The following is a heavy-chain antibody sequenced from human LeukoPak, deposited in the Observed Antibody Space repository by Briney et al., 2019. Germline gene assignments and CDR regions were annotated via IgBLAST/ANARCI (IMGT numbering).Heavy chain of an antibody. V-gene: IGHV4-39*07. D-gene: IGHD5-18*01. CDR3: ARDVGAALVTGDY. J-gene: IGHJ4*02. CDR2: IYYSGST. Sequence: SETLSLTCTVSGGSISSSSYYWGWIRQPPGKGLEWIGSIYYSGSTYYNPSLKSRVTISVDKSKNQLSLKLISVTAADTAVYYCARDVGAALVTGDYWGQGTLVTVSS. CDR1: GGSISSSSYY.